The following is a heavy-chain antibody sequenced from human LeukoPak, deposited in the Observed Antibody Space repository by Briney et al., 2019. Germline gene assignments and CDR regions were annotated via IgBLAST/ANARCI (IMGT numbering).Heavy chain of an antibody. CDR2: ISAYNGNT. J-gene: IGHJ3*02. V-gene: IGHV1-18*01. CDR3: ARVGYSSSIWDAFDI. Sequence: ASVKVSCKASGYTFTSYGISWVRQAPGQGLEWMGWISAYNGNTDYAQKLQGRVTMTTDTSTSTAYMELRSLRSDDTAVYYCARVGYSSSIWDAFDIWGQGTMVTVSS. D-gene: IGHD6-6*01. CDR1: GYTFTSYG.